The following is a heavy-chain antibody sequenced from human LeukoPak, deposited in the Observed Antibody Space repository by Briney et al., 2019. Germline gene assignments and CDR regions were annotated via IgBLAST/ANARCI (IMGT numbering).Heavy chain of an antibody. J-gene: IGHJ5*02. D-gene: IGHD4-17*01. V-gene: IGHV3-53*01. CDR3: IVFGDSNH. Sequence: GGSLRLPCAASGFTGSHNYMSWVRQAPGKGLEWVSATHSSGGTYYADSVKGRFTISRDTSKNTLYLQINSLSVEGTAVYYCIVFGDSNHWGQGTLVTVSS. CDR2: THSSGGT. CDR1: GFTGSHNY.